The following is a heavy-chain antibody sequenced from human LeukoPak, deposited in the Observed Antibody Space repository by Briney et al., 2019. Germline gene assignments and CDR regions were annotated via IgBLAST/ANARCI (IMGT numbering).Heavy chain of an antibody. CDR2: ISSSGSTI. J-gene: IGHJ5*02. CDR3: ARVRVRGATGAFDP. CDR1: GFTFSDYY. Sequence: GGSLRLSCAASGFTFSDYYMSWIRQAPGKGLEWVSYISSSGSTIYYADSVKGRFTISRDNAKNSLYLQTNSLRAEDTAVYYCARVRVRGATGAFDPWGQGTLVTVSS. D-gene: IGHD3-10*01. V-gene: IGHV3-11*01.